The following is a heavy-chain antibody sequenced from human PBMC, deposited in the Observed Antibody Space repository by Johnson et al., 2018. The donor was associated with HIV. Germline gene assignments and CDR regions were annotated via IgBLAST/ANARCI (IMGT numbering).Heavy chain of an antibody. D-gene: IGHD4-17*01. Sequence: QMLLVESGGGVVQPGRSLRLSCAASGFTFSNYAMYWVRQAPGTGLEWVAGVSYEGSNKYFADTVQGRFIISRDNSKSTLSLQLNSLRAEDTAVYFCARGYGDYTRAYDAFDIWGQGTMVTVSS. CDR2: VSYEGSNK. CDR1: GFTFSNYA. CDR3: ARGYGDYTRAYDAFDI. J-gene: IGHJ3*02. V-gene: IGHV3-30-3*01.